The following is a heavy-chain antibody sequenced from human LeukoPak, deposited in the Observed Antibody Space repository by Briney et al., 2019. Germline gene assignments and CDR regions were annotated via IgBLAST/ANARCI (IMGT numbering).Heavy chain of an antibody. CDR3: AGLTGGTPPNWFDP. Sequence: PSETLSLTCAVSGYSISSGYYWGWIRQPPGKGLEWIGSIYHSGSTYYNPSLKSRVTISVDTSKNQFSLKLSSVTAADTSVYYCAGLTGGTPPNWFDPWAREPWSPSPQ. J-gene: IGHJ5*02. D-gene: IGHD3-9*01. V-gene: IGHV4-38-2*01. CDR1: GYSISSGYY. CDR2: IYHSGST.